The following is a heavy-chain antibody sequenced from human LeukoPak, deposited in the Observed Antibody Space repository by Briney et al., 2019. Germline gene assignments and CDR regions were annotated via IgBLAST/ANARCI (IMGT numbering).Heavy chain of an antibody. CDR1: GFTFSSYG. V-gene: IGHV3-30*02. J-gene: IGHJ6*03. Sequence: GGSLRLSCAASGFTFSSYGMHWVRQAPGKGLEWVTFIRYDGSNKYYADSVKGRFTNSRDNSKNTLYLQMNSLRREDTALYYCAKTSLSDPSGHYYYMDVWGKGTTVTVSS. CDR2: IRYDGSNK. D-gene: IGHD3-3*01. CDR3: AKTSLSDPSGHYYYMDV.